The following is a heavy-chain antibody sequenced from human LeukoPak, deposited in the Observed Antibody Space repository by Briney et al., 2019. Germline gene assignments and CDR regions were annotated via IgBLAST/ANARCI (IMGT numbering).Heavy chain of an antibody. V-gene: IGHV3-30*18. CDR1: GFTFSSYG. CDR2: ISYDGSNK. J-gene: IGHJ4*02. Sequence: GGSLRLSCAASGFTFSSYGMHWVRQAPGKGLEWVAVISYDGSNKYYADSVKGRFTISRDNSKNTLYLQMSSLRAEDTAVYYCAKDFEPVPAAINYWGQGTLVTVSS. CDR3: AKDFEPVPAAINY. D-gene: IGHD2-2*02.